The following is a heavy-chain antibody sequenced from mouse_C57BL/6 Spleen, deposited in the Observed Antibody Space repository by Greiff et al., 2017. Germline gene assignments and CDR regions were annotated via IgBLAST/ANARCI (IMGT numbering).Heavy chain of an antibody. CDR3: AREKRGEGYFDV. J-gene: IGHJ1*03. V-gene: IGHV5-16*01. CDR1: GFTFSDYY. Sequence: EVQRVESEGGLVQPGSSMKLSCTASGFTFSDYYMAWVRQVPEKGLEWVANINYDGSNTYYLDSLKSRFIISRDNAKHILYLQMSSLTSEDTATYYCAREKRGEGYFDVWGTGTTVTVSS. CDR2: INYDGSNT.